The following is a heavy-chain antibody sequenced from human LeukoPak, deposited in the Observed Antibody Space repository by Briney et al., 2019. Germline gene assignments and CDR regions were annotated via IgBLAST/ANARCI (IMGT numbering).Heavy chain of an antibody. CDR1: GFTFSSYG. D-gene: IGHD2-2*01. CDR3: AKDLNRIVVVPAVLDY. V-gene: IGHV3-33*06. J-gene: IGHJ4*02. Sequence: GRSLRLSCAASGFTFSSYGMHWVRQAPGKGLEWVAVIWYDGSNKYYADSVKGRFTISRDNSKNTLYPQMNSLRAEDTAVYYCAKDLNRIVVVPAVLDYWGQGTLVTVSS. CDR2: IWYDGSNK.